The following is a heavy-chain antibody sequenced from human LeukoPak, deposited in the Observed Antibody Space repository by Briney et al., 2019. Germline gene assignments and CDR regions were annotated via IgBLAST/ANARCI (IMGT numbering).Heavy chain of an antibody. CDR1: GDSVSGNIAA. V-gene: IGHV6-1*01. D-gene: IGHD3-9*01. CDR3: ARDLYYDILTGDYYYYGMDV. Sequence: SQTLSLTCAISGDSVSGNIAAWNWIRQYPSRGLEWLGRTYFRSKWYNDYAVSVKSRITINPDTSKNQFSLQLNSVTPEDTAVYYCARDLYYDILTGDYYYYGMDVWGKGTTVTVSS. CDR2: TYFRSKWYN. J-gene: IGHJ6*04.